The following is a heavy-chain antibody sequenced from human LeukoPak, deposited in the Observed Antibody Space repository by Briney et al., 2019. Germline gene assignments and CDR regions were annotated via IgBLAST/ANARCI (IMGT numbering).Heavy chain of an antibody. Sequence: GESLKISCKGSGYSFTSHWIGWVRQMPGKGLEWMGIVYPSDSDTRYSPSFQGQVTISADKSIRTAYLQWNSLKASDTAMYYCASAVAVAGPDAFDIWGHGTMVTVSS. CDR3: ASAVAVAGPDAFDI. D-gene: IGHD6-19*01. CDR2: VYPSDSDT. V-gene: IGHV5-51*01. J-gene: IGHJ3*02. CDR1: GYSFTSHW.